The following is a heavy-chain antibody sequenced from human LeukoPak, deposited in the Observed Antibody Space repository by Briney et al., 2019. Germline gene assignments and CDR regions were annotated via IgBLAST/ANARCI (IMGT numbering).Heavy chain of an antibody. CDR2: IYYSGST. J-gene: IGHJ6*02. CDR3: VRDRVGDSSGQMDV. Sequence: SETLCLTCTVCGGSISSYYWSWIRQPPGKGLEWIGYIYYSGSTNYNPSLKSRVTISVGTSKNQFSLKLSSVTAADTAVYYCVRDRVGDSSGQMDVWGQGTTVTVSS. V-gene: IGHV4-59*01. D-gene: IGHD3-22*01. CDR1: GGSISSYY.